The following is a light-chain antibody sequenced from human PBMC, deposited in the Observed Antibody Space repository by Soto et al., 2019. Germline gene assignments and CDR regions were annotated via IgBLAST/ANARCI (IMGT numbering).Light chain of an antibody. CDR2: EVS. J-gene: IGLJ2*01. V-gene: IGLV2-14*01. Sequence: QSALTQPASVSGSPGQSITISCTGTSSDVGGYNYVSWYQQHPGKAPKLMIYEVSNRPSGVSNRFSGSKSGNTASRTISGLQAEDEADYYCSSYTSSSTLFGGGAKLTVL. CDR3: SSYTSSSTL. CDR1: SSDVGGYNY.